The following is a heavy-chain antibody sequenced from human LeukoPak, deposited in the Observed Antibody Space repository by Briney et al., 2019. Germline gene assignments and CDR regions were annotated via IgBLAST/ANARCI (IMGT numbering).Heavy chain of an antibody. D-gene: IGHD6-19*01. V-gene: IGHV5-51*01. Sequence: GESLKISCKGSGYSFTSYWIGWVRQMPGKGLEWMGIIYPGDSDTRYSPSFQGQVTISADKSISTAYLQWSGLKASDTAMYYCARLSGSAGPYYYYGMDVWGQGTTVTVSS. CDR2: IYPGDSDT. CDR1: GYSFTSYW. CDR3: ARLSGSAGPYYYYGMDV. J-gene: IGHJ6*02.